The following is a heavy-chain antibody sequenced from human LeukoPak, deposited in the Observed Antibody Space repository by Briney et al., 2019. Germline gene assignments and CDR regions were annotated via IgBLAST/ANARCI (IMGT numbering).Heavy chain of an antibody. Sequence: GASVKVSCKASGYTFTSYGISWVRQAPGQGLEWMGWISAYNGKTNYAQKLQGRVTMTTDTSTSTAYMQLRSLISDDAAVYYCARGGVNIGWYSSFDYWGQGTLVTVSS. J-gene: IGHJ4*02. CDR1: GYTFTSYG. V-gene: IGHV1-18*01. CDR3: ARGGVNIGWYSSFDY. CDR2: ISAYNGKT. D-gene: IGHD6-19*01.